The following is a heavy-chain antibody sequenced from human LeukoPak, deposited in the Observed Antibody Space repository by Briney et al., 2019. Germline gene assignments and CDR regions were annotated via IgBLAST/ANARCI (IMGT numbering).Heavy chain of an antibody. CDR3: ARDGIVVVPAAVIHPGDYYYYVDV. J-gene: IGHJ6*03. CDR1: GYTFTDYY. V-gene: IGHV1-69-2*01. D-gene: IGHD2-2*01. Sequence: GASVKVSCKASGYTFTDYYMHWVQQAPGKGLEWMGRVDPEDGETIYAEKFQGRVTITADTSTDTAYMELRSLRSDDTAVYYCARDGIVVVPAAVIHPGDYYYYVDVWGKGTTVTVSS. CDR2: VDPEDGET.